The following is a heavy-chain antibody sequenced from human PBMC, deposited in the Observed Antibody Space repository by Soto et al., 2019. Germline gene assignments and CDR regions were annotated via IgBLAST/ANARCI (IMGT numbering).Heavy chain of an antibody. CDR2: IIPIFGTA. Sequence: QVQLVQSGAEVKKPGSSVKVSCKASGGTFSSYAISWVRQAPGQGLEWMGGIIPIFGTANYAQKFQGRVTITANESTSTAYMELSSLRSEDTAVYYCAREVMQDGYNYYYFDYWGQGTLVTVSS. D-gene: IGHD5-12*01. CDR1: GGTFSSYA. V-gene: IGHV1-69*01. J-gene: IGHJ4*02. CDR3: AREVMQDGYNYYYFDY.